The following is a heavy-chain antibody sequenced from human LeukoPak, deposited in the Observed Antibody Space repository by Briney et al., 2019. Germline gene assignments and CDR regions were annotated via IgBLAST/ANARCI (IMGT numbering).Heavy chain of an antibody. V-gene: IGHV4-59*01. CDR2: IYYSGST. D-gene: IGHD6-13*01. Sequence: PSETLFLTCTVSGGSISSYYWSWIRQPPGKGLEWIGYIYYSGSTNYNPSLKSRVTISVDTSKNQFSLKLSSVTAADTAVYYCARGIAAAGIAYWGQGTLVTVSS. CDR3: ARGIAAAGIAY. J-gene: IGHJ4*02. CDR1: GGSISSYY.